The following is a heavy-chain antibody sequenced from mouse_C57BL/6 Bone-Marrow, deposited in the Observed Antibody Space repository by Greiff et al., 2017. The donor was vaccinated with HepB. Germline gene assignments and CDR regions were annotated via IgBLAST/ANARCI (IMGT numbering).Heavy chain of an antibody. D-gene: IGHD1-1*01. V-gene: IGHV1-18*01. CDR3: ARNGFYYYGSPYFDY. Sequence: EVQLQQSGPELVKPGASVKIPCKASGYTFTDYNMDWVKQSHGKSLEWIGDINPNNGGTIYNQKFKGKATLTVDKSSSTAYMELRSLTSEDTAVYYCARNGFYYYGSPYFDYWGQGTTLTVSS. CDR1: GYTFTDYN. J-gene: IGHJ2*01. CDR2: INPNNGGT.